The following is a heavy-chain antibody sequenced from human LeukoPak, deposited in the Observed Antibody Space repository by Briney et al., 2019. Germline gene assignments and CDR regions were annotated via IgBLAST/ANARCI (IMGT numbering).Heavy chain of an antibody. D-gene: IGHD2-2*01. Sequence: GGSLRLSCTASGINFSNYWMSWVRQAPGKGLEWVANIKLDGTTKDYVDSVKGRFTIFRDNAKNSLYLQMNSLRAEDTAVYYCAKDPDPYQLVPGGYYGMDVWGQGTTVTVSS. CDR3: AKDPDPYQLVPGGYYGMDV. CDR1: GINFSNYW. V-gene: IGHV3-7*01. CDR2: IKLDGTTK. J-gene: IGHJ6*02.